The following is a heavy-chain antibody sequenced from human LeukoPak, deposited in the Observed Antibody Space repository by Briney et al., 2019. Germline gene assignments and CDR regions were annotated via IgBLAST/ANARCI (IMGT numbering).Heavy chain of an antibody. CDR3: VREGPRGFAFDI. J-gene: IGHJ3*02. D-gene: IGHD2-15*01. Sequence: PGGSLRLSCAASGFTFRSHDMSWVRQAPGKGLEWVSGISGSGGSTFYADSVKGRFTISRDNSKNTLYLQMNGLRVEDTAVYYCVREGPRGFAFDIWGQGTMVTVSS. V-gene: IGHV3-23*01. CDR1: GFTFRSHD. CDR2: ISGSGGST.